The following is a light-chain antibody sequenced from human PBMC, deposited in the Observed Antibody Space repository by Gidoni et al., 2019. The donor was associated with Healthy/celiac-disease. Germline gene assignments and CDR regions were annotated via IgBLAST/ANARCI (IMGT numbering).Light chain of an antibody. J-gene: IGKJ4*01. Sequence: DLGLTQAPLSLPVTPGEPASISCRSSQSLLHSNGYNSLDWDLQKRGHSPPLLIDLGSKRASVVPDRFSGSGSGTDFTLKISRVEAEDVGVYYCMQALQTPLTFGGGTKVEIK. CDR2: LGS. CDR1: QSLLHSNGYNS. V-gene: IGKV2-28*01. CDR3: MQALQTPLT.